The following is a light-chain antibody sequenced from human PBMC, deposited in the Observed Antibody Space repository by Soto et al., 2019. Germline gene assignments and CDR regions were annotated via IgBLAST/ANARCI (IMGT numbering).Light chain of an antibody. CDR2: GAS. CDR3: QQYGRSGT. V-gene: IGKV3-20*01. J-gene: IGKJ1*01. Sequence: IVMTQSPDTLSVSPVERAPLSCRASQSVRSNLAWYQQKPGQAPRRLIYGASTRATGIPDRFSGSGSGTDFTLTISRLEPEDFAVYYCQQYGRSGTFGQGTKVDIK. CDR1: QSVRSN.